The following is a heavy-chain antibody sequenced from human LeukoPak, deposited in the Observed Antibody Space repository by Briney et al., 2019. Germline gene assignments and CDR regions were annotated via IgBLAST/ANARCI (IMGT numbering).Heavy chain of an antibody. CDR1: GGSISSGSYY. CDR3: ARHQHNSGWYTSFDY. D-gene: IGHD6-19*01. CDR2: IYYSGST. Sequence: PSETLSLTCTVSGGSISSGSYYWSWIRQPPGKGLEWIGYIYYSGSTNYNPSLKSRVTLSLDTSKNQFSLKLSSVTAADTAVYYCARHQHNSGWYTSFDYWGQGALVTVSS. V-gene: IGHV4-61*01. J-gene: IGHJ4*02.